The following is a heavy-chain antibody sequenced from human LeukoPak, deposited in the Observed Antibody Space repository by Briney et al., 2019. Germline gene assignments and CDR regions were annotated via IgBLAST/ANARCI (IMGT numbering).Heavy chain of an antibody. D-gene: IGHD6-13*01. Sequence: GGSLRLSSAASGFTFSSYGMHWVRQPPGKGLEWVAVISYDGSNKYYADSVKGRFTISRDNSKNTLYLQMNSLRAEDTAVYYCAKDGSSWYGMDVWGQGTTVTVSS. J-gene: IGHJ6*02. V-gene: IGHV3-30*18. CDR1: GFTFSSYG. CDR2: ISYDGSNK. CDR3: AKDGSSWYGMDV.